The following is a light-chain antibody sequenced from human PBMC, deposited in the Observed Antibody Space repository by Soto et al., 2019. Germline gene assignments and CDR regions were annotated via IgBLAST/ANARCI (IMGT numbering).Light chain of an antibody. CDR2: EAS. CDR3: QQYNGFWT. Sequence: DIQMTQSPSTLSASVGYRVTITCRASQSISGSLAWYQQKPGKAPKLLIYEASNLKSGVPSRFSGSGSGTEYTLTISSLQPDDSASYYCQQYNGFWTFGQGTRVEIK. CDR1: QSISGS. V-gene: IGKV1-5*03. J-gene: IGKJ1*01.